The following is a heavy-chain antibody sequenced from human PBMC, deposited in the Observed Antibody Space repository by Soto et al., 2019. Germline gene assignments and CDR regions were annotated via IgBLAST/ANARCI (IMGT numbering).Heavy chain of an antibody. J-gene: IGHJ6*02. V-gene: IGHV1-3*01. D-gene: IGHD3-10*01. CDR1: GYTFTSYA. Sequence: ASVKVSCKASGYTFTSYAIHWVRQARGQRLEWMGWINAGNGNTKYSQKFQGRVTITRDTSASTAYMELSSLRSEDTAVYYCARDQITMVRGVITYYYYGMDVWGQGTTVTVSS. CDR2: INAGNGNT. CDR3: ARDQITMVRGVITYYYYGMDV.